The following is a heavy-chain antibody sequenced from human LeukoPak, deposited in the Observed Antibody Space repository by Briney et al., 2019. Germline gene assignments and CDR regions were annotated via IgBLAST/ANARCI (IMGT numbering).Heavy chain of an antibody. CDR3: AYSSGWCQYAFDI. J-gene: IGHJ3*02. CDR1: GFTFSSYG. V-gene: IGHV3-30*02. Sequence: PGGSLRLSCAASGFTFSSYGMHWVRQAPGKGLEWVAFIRYDGSNKYYADSVKGRFTISRDNSKDTLYLQMNSLRAEDTAVYYCAYSSGWCQYAFDIWGQGTMVTVSS. D-gene: IGHD6-19*01. CDR2: IRYDGSNK.